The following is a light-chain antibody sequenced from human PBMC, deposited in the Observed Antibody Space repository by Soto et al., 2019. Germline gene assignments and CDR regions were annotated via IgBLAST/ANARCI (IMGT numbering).Light chain of an antibody. CDR1: QSLSSSY. V-gene: IGKV3-20*01. CDR3: QQYVTSART. J-gene: IGKJ1*01. Sequence: EIVLTQSPDTLTLSPGEGATLSCRASQSLSSSYLAWYQQKPGQAPRLLIYGASSRATGIPDRFNGSGSGTDFTLTISRLEPEDFAVYYCQQYVTSARTFGQGTKVDIK. CDR2: GAS.